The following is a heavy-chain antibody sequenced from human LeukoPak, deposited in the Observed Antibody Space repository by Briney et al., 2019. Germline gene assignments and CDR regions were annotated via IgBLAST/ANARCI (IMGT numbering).Heavy chain of an antibody. J-gene: IGHJ6*02. Sequence: GGSLRLSCTASGFTFSSYEMNWVRQAPGKGLEWVSTISDSGGSKYYADSVKGRFTISRDNSKSTLYLQMNSLRAEDTAVYYCGRYYVMDVWGQGTSVTVSS. CDR1: GFTFSSYE. V-gene: IGHV3-23*01. CDR2: ISDSGGSK. CDR3: GRYYVMDV.